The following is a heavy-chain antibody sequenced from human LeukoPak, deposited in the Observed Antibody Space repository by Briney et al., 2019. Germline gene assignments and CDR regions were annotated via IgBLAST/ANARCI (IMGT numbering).Heavy chain of an antibody. CDR3: ARDGSFFEYSSSRGSFDI. CDR2: INPNSGGT. J-gene: IGHJ3*02. CDR1: GYTFTGYY. V-gene: IGHV1-2*02. Sequence: GASVKVSCKASGYTFTGYYMHWVRQAPGQGLEWMGWINPNSGGTNYAQKFQGRVTMTRDTSISTAYMELSRLRSDDTAVYYRARDGSFFEYSSSRGSFDIWGQGTMVTVSS. D-gene: IGHD6-6*01.